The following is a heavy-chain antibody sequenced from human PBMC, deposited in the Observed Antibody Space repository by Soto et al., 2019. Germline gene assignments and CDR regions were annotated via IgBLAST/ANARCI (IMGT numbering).Heavy chain of an antibody. Sequence: GDSLKNSCKGSGYSFTSYWIGGVRQMPGKGLERMGIIYPGDSDTRYSPSFQGQVTISADKSISTAYLQWSSLKASDTAMYYVARDPGRYDAFDTWGQGTMGT. CDR1: GYSFTSYW. CDR3: ARDPGRYDAFDT. D-gene: IGHD1-26*01. CDR2: IYPGDSDT. V-gene: IGHV5-51*01. J-gene: IGHJ3*02.